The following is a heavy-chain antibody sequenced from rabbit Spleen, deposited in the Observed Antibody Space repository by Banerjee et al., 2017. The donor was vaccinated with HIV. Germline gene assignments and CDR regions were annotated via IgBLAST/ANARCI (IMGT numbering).Heavy chain of an antibody. J-gene: IGHJ6*01. CDR2: VGSGGFT. D-gene: IGHD8-1*01. Sequence: QSLEESGGGLVKPGGTLTLTCKAFGIDFNSDDYMCWVRQPPGKGLEWIACVGSGGFTYSATWATGRFTISKTSSTTVTLQMTSLTAADTATYFCARDTGTSFSSYGMDLWGPGTLVTVS. CDR3: ARDTGTSFSSYGMDL. V-gene: IGHV1S40*01. CDR1: GIDFNSDDY.